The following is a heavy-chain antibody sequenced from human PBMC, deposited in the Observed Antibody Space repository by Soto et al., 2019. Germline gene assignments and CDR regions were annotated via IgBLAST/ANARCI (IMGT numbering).Heavy chain of an antibody. CDR3: ATRRKRFSDFYYYGMDV. J-gene: IGHJ6*02. V-gene: IGHV1-69*12. Sequence: QVHLVQSGAEMRKPGSSVRVSCKASGGPFTNYGLNWVRQPPGQGLEWMGGVIPIFGSATYAQKFQDRVTFTADESTTTGDLELSGLRLDDTAIYYCATRRKRFSDFYYYGMDVWGQGTTVTVSS. CDR2: VIPIFGSA. CDR1: GGPFTNYG. D-gene: IGHD3-10*01.